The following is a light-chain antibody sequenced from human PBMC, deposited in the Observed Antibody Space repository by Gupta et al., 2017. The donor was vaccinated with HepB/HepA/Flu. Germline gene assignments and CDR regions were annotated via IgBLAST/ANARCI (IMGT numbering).Light chain of an antibody. CDR2: QDK. CDR1: ALADKY. V-gene: IGLV3-25*03. CDR3: QSADSSGAIYV. J-gene: IGLJ1*01. Sequence: SSALPQPPSVSVSPGQTAIITCSGDALADKYSYWFQQRPGQAPFLIISQDKKRPSGIPERFSGSSSGTTATLTISGVQAEDEADYYCQSADSSGAIYVFGPGTGFPVL.